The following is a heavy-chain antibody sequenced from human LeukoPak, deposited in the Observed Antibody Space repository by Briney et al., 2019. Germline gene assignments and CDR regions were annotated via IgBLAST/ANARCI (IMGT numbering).Heavy chain of an antibody. CDR3: ARMGGELLGPWFDY. J-gene: IGHJ4*02. V-gene: IGHV1-18*01. D-gene: IGHD1-26*01. CDR2: ISVYNGNT. CDR1: GYTFTSFS. Sequence: ASVKVSCKASGYTFTSFSITWVRQAPGQGLEWMGWISVYNGNTSYARKLQGRVPMTTDTSTSTAYMEQRSLRSDDTAVYYWARMGGELLGPWFDYWGQGTLVTVSS.